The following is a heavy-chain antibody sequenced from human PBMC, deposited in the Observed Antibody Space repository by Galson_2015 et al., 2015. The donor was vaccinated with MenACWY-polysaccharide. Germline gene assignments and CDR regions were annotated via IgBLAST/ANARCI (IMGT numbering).Heavy chain of an antibody. Sequence: SLRLSCAASGFTFSNYAMSWVRQAPGKGLEWVSTIGGSGSNTHYADSVKGRFTISRDNSKNTLSLQMNSLRAEDTAVYYCARDRYSTGKYQFDYWGQGTLVAASS. CDR2: IGGSGSNT. J-gene: IGHJ4*02. V-gene: IGHV3-23*01. CDR1: GFTFSNYA. D-gene: IGHD2-2*01. CDR3: ARDRYSTGKYQFDY.